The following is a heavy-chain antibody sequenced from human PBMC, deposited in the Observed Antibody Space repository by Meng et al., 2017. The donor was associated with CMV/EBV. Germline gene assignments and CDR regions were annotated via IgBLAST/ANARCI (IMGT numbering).Heavy chain of an antibody. Sequence: GESLKISCAASGFTFSSYAMHWVRQAPGKGREWVAVISYEGSNKYYADSVKGRFTIYSDKSKNTLYLQMNSLRAEDTAVYYCARTYYYDSSGYYYDDDAFDIWGQGTMVTVSS. CDR3: ARTYYYDSSGYYYDDDAFDI. D-gene: IGHD3-22*01. CDR2: ISYEGSNK. V-gene: IGHV3-30*04. CDR1: GFTFSSYA. J-gene: IGHJ3*02.